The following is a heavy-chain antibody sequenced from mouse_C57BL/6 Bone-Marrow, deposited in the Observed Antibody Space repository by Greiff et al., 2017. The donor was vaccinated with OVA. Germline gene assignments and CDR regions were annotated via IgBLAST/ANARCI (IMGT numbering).Heavy chain of an antibody. J-gene: IGHJ1*03. CDR1: GYTFTEYT. V-gene: IGHV1-62-2*01. CDR3: ARHYHYWYFDV. Sequence: QVQLQQSGAELVKPGASVKLSCKASGYTFTEYTIHWVKQRSGQGLERIGWFYPGSGSIKYNEKFKDTANLTADTSSSPVYMELRRLTSEDAAVYFCARHYHYWYFDVGDTGTAITVTA. CDR2: FYPGSGSI.